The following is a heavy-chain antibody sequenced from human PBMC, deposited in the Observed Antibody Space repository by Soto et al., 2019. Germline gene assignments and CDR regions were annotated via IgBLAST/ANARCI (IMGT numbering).Heavy chain of an antibody. Sequence: QVQLVQSGAEVKKPGASVKVSCKASGYSFTSYDINWVRQASGQGLEWLGWMTPISGETGYAQKFQGRVSMTRDTSTSTAYVELSSLTYEDSAIYYCARNKWNTGDCDYWGHGTLVTFSS. V-gene: IGHV1-8*01. CDR2: MTPISGET. D-gene: IGHD1-20*01. CDR3: ARNKWNTGDCDY. CDR1: GYSFTSYD. J-gene: IGHJ4*01.